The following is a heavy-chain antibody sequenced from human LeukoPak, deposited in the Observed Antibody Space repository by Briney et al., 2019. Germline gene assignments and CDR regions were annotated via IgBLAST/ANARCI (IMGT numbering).Heavy chain of an antibody. D-gene: IGHD6-19*01. Sequence: SETLSLTCAVSGGSISSSNWWSWVRQPPGKGLEWIGEIYHSGSTNYNPSLKSRVTISVDKSKNQSSLKLSSVTAADTAVYYCARDRPPGIAVAGKTNAFDIWGQGTMVTVSS. J-gene: IGHJ3*02. V-gene: IGHV4-4*02. CDR3: ARDRPPGIAVAGKTNAFDI. CDR2: IYHSGST. CDR1: GGSISSSNW.